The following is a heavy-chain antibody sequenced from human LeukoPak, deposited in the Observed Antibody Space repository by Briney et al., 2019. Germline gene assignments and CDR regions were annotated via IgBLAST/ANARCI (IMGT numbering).Heavy chain of an antibody. Sequence: PSETLSLTCTGYICSISSSSYYWGWIRQPPGKGLEWIGSIYYSGSTYYHPSLKSRVTISVDTSKNQFSLKLSSVTAADTAVYYCARMPIVGATTFDYWGQGTLVTVSS. CDR1: ICSISSSSYY. D-gene: IGHD1-26*01. V-gene: IGHV4-39*01. CDR2: IYYSGST. J-gene: IGHJ4*02. CDR3: ARMPIVGATTFDY.